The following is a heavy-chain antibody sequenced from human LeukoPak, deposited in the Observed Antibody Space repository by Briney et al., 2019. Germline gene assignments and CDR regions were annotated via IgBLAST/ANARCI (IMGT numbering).Heavy chain of an antibody. CDR1: GFTFGDYA. V-gene: IGHV3-49*04. CDR2: IRSKAYGGTT. Sequence: GGSLRPSCTASGFTFGDYAMSWVRQAPGKGLEWVGFIRSKAYGGTTEYAASVKGRFTISRDDSKSIAYLQMNSLRTEDTAVYYCTRVGTFDYWGQGTLVTVSS. CDR3: TRVGTFDY. J-gene: IGHJ4*02.